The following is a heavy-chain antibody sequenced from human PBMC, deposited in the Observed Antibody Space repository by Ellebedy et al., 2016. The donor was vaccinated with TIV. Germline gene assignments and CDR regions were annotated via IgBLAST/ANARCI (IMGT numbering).Heavy chain of an antibody. CDR1: GFSFINYW. V-gene: IGHV3-7*01. J-gene: IGHJ3*02. CDR3: ATDGSYGDYLSPTHAFEN. Sequence: GGSLRLSCAASGFSFINYWMTWVRQAPGKGLEWVANMRDEGSEKNYVESVRGRFTISRDNPKNSLYLHMNSLRAEDTAVYYCATDGSYGDYLSPTHAFENWGQGTMVIVSS. D-gene: IGHD4-17*01. CDR2: MRDEGSEK.